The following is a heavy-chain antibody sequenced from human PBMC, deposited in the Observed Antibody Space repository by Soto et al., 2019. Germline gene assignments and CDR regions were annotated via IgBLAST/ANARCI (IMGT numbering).Heavy chain of an antibody. CDR2: VTGYNGKT. Sequence: GASVKVSCKASGYTLKNYDLSWIRQAPGQGLEWMGWVTGYNGKTKYSEKFHGRLTVTTDTSTSTAYMELRSLRSDDTAVYYCARDLGQQLVDYWGQGTLVTV. CDR3: ARDLGQQLVDY. D-gene: IGHD6-13*01. V-gene: IGHV1-18*01. CDR1: GYTLKNYD. J-gene: IGHJ4*02.